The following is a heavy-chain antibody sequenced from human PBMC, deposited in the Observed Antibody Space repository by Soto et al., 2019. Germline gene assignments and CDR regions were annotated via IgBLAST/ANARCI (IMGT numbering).Heavy chain of an antibody. J-gene: IGHJ4*02. CDR1: GGSISNSNW. V-gene: IGHV4-4*02. CDR3: AHRPIVGAAI. Sequence: QVQLQASGPGLVKPSGTLSLTCAVFGGSISNSNWWTWVRQPPGKGLDWIGEIFHSGSTNYNSSLMGRVTIAVDKANNQFSLKLSSVTAADTAVYYCAHRPIVGAAIWGQGTLVTVSS. CDR2: IFHSGST. D-gene: IGHD1-26*01.